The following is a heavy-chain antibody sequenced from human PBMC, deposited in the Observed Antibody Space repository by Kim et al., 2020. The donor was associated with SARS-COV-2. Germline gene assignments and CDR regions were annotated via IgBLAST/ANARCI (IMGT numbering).Heavy chain of an antibody. CDR2: ISGSGGST. D-gene: IGHD3-10*01. J-gene: IGHJ4*02. Sequence: GGSLRLSCAASGFTFSSYAMSWVRQAPGKGLEWVSAISGSGGSTYYADSVKGRFTISRDNSKNTLYLQMNSLRAEDTAVYYCAKDGSDYYGSGSYYPGKSWGQGTLVTVSS. CDR3: AKDGSDYYGSGSYYPGKS. V-gene: IGHV3-23*01. CDR1: GFTFSSYA.